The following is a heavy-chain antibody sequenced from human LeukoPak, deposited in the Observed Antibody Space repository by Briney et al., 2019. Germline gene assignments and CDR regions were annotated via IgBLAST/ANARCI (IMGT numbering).Heavy chain of an antibody. D-gene: IGHD2-15*01. V-gene: IGHV1-24*01. Sequence: ASVKVSCKVSGYTLTELSMHWVRQAPGKGLEWMGGFDPEDGETVYAQKFQGRLTMTEDTSTDSAYMELSSLRSNDTAVYYCARAGAVVVNWFDPWGQGTLVTVSS. CDR2: FDPEDGET. CDR1: GYTLTELS. CDR3: ARAGAVVVNWFDP. J-gene: IGHJ5*02.